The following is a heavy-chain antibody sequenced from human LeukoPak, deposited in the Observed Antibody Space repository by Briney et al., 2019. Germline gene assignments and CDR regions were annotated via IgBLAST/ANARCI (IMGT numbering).Heavy chain of an antibody. CDR2: INPRNAGT. V-gene: IGHV1-2*02. D-gene: IGHD2-2*01. Sequence: ASVKVSCQASGYAFTGHYLHWVRQAPGQGLEWMGWINPRNAGTNYAQKFQGRVTMTRDASISTAYMELNRLRSDDTAVYYCARTLDVSAVPGGLDYWGQGALVTVSS. CDR3: ARTLDVSAVPGGLDY. J-gene: IGHJ4*02. CDR1: GYAFTGHY.